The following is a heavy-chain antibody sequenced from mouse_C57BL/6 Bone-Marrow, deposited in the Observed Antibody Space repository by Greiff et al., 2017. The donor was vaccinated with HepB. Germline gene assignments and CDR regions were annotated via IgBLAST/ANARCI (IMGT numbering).Heavy chain of an antibody. D-gene: IGHD3-3*01. V-gene: IGHV1-81*01. J-gene: IGHJ4*01. CDR2: IYPRSGNT. CDR3: AREGPYYAMDY. Sequence: QVQLKQSGAELARPGASVKLSCKASGYTFTSYGISWVKQRTGQGLEWIGEIYPRSGNTYYNEKFKGKATLTADKSSSTAYMELRSLTSEDSAVYFCAREGPYYAMDYWGQGTSVTVSS. CDR1: GYTFTSYG.